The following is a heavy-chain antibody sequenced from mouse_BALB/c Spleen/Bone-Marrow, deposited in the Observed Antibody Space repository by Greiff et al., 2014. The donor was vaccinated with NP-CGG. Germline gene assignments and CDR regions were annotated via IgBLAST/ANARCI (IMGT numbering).Heavy chain of an antibody. CDR2: ISSDSGAI. V-gene: IGHV5-17*02. Sequence: LVESGGGLVQPGGSRKLSCAASGFTFSSFGMHWVRQAPEKGLEWIAYISSDSGAIFYADTVKGRFTISRDNPKNTLFLQMTSLRSEDTAIYFCTRGGNWEDFDYWGQGTTLTVSS. D-gene: IGHD4-1*01. J-gene: IGHJ2*01. CDR3: TRGGNWEDFDY. CDR1: GFTFSSFG.